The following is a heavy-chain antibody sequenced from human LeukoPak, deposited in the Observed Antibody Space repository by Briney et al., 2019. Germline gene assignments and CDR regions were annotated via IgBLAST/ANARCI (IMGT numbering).Heavy chain of an antibody. V-gene: IGHV4-61*02. CDR2: IYTSGST. Sequence: PSETLSLTCTVSGGSISSGSYYWSWIRQPAGKGLEWIGRIYTSGSTNYNPSLKSRATISVDTSKNQFSLKLSSVTAADTAVYYCARDSGGVVVIPFDIWGQGTMVTVSS. J-gene: IGHJ3*02. CDR1: GGSISSGSYY. CDR3: ARDSGGVVVIPFDI. D-gene: IGHD3-22*01.